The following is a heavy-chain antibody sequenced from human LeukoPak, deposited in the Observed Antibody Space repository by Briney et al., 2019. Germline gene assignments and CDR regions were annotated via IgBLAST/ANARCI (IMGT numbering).Heavy chain of an antibody. CDR3: ARHSFNDYVWGSYRYTVEYFQH. V-gene: IGHV4-39*01. Sequence: SETLSLTCTVSGDSISSSSYYWGWIRQPPGKGLEWIASVYYSGTTYYNPSLKSRVTISVDTSKNQFSLKLSSVTAADTAVYYCARHSFNDYVWGSYRYTVEYFQHWGQGTLVTVSS. CDR2: VYYSGTT. J-gene: IGHJ1*01. CDR1: GDSISSSSYY. D-gene: IGHD3-16*02.